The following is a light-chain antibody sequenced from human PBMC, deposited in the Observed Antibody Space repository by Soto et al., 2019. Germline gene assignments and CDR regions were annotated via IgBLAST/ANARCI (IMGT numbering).Light chain of an antibody. J-gene: IGKJ1*01. CDR1: LNIDSY. V-gene: IGKV1-39*01. CDR2: DAS. CDR3: QLTHRTPWT. Sequence: DIQMTQSPSSLSASVGDRVTITCRASLNIDSYLNWYQQRPGKAPKLLIHDASSLQSGVPSRYSGSGSGTDLALPSNSLQPEDFATSYCQLTHRTPWTFGQGTNVEIK.